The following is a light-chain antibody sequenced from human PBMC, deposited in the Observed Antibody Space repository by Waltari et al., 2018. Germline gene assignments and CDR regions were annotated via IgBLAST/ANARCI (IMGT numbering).Light chain of an antibody. CDR2: AAS. Sequence: DIQMTPSPSSLSASVGERVTITCRASQSISNYLNGYQQKPGKAPKHLIYAASSLQSGVPSRFSGSGSGTDFTLTISSLQPEDFATYYCQQSYSTPYTFGQGTKLEIK. CDR1: QSISNY. J-gene: IGKJ2*01. V-gene: IGKV1-39*01. CDR3: QQSYSTPYT.